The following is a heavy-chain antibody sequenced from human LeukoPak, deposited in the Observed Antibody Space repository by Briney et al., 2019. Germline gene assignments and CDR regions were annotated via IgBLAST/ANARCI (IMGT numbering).Heavy chain of an antibody. J-gene: IGHJ4*02. V-gene: IGHV1-69*06. CDR2: IIPIFGTA. D-gene: IGHD6-13*01. CDR1: GGTFSSYA. CDR3: ARAPSGQQPDFDY. Sequence: SVKVSCKASGGTFSSYAISWARQAPGQGLEWMGGIIPIFGTANYAQKFQGRATITADKSTSTAYMELSSLRSEDTAVYYCARAPSGQQPDFDYWGQGTLVTVSS.